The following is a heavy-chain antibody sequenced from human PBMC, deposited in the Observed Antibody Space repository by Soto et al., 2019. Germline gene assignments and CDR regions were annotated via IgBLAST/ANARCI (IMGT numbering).Heavy chain of an antibody. CDR3: ATLGGRDFNDFDV. D-gene: IGHD2-21*02. V-gene: IGHV5-51*01. CDR2: IFPIDSDT. CDR1: GYTFTRNW. J-gene: IGHJ3*01. Sequence: GESLKLSCKGSGYTFTRNWIGWVRQMPGKGLEWMGIIFPIDSDTRYSPSSQGQVTISADNSISTAYLQWSSLKASDTAIYYCATLGGRDFNDFDVCGQGTMVTV.